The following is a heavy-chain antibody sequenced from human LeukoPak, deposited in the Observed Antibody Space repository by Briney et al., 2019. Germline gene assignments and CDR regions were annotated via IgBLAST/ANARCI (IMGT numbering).Heavy chain of an antibody. CDR3: AKGNWIAADPLAFDY. J-gene: IGHJ4*02. Sequence: GGSLRLSCAASGFTFDDYAMHWVRQAPGKGLEWVSGISWNSGSIGYADSVKGRFTISRDNAKNSLYLQMNSLRAEDTALYYCAKGNWIAADPLAFDYRGQGTLVTVSS. D-gene: IGHD6-6*01. V-gene: IGHV3-9*01. CDR1: GFTFDDYA. CDR2: ISWNSGSI.